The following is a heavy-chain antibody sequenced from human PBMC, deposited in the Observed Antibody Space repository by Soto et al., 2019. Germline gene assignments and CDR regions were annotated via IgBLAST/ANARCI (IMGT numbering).Heavy chain of an antibody. CDR3: ARHAYSGYDCWDY. D-gene: IGHD5-12*01. Sequence: TSETLYLTCTVSGCSISSSSYYWGWIRQPPGNGLEWIGSIYYSGSTYYNPSLKSRVTISVDTSRNQFSLKLSSVTAADTAVYYCARHAYSGYDCWDYWGQGTLVTVS. V-gene: IGHV4-39*01. J-gene: IGHJ4*02. CDR1: GCSISSSSYY. CDR2: IYYSGST.